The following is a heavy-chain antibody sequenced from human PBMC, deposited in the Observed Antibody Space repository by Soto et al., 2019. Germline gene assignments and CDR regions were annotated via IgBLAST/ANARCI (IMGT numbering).Heavy chain of an antibody. J-gene: IGHJ6*03. D-gene: IGHD2-15*01. CDR3: AREARWRYYYYYYMDV. CDR2: TYYRSKWYN. CDR1: GDSVSSNSAA. Sequence: QTLSLTCAISGDSVSSNSAAWNWIRQSPSRGLEWLGRTYYRSKWYNDYAVSVKSRITINPDTSKNQFSLQLNSVTPEDTAVYYCAREARWRYYYYYYMDVWGKGTTVTVSS. V-gene: IGHV6-1*01.